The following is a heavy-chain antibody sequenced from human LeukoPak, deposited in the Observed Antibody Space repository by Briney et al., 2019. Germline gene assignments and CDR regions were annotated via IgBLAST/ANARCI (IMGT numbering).Heavy chain of an antibody. CDR1: GYTFTSYD. CDR2: INPNSGNT. CDR3: ARDCSSTRWYSR. D-gene: IGHD2-2*02. J-gene: IGHJ4*02. Sequence: ASLKVSCKPSGYTFTSYDIKWVRQTPGQGLEWMGWINPNSGNTGDAQKLQGRVSMTSNTSISTAYMGLRSLRSEETAVYYCARDCSSTRWYSRGGEGTLVTVSS. V-gene: IGHV1-8*01.